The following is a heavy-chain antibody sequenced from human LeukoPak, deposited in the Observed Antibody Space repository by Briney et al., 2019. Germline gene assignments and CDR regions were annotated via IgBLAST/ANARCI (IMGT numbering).Heavy chain of an antibody. V-gene: IGHV4-34*01. D-gene: IGHD5-24*01. CDR3: ARGSLAMGPDASDI. CDR2: INHSGST. Sequence: SETLSLTCAVYGGSSSVYYWSWIRQPPGKGLEWIGEINHSGSTNYNPSLKSRVTISVDTSKSHCALKLSSVTAANTAVYYCARGSLAMGPDASDIWGQGTMVTVSS. J-gene: IGHJ3*02. CDR1: GGSSSVYY.